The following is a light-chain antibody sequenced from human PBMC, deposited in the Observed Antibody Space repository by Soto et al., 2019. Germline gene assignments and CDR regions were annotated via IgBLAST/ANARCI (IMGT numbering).Light chain of an antibody. CDR2: AAS. CDR1: QGISSY. Sequence: AIRMTQSPSSLSASTGDRVTITCRASQGISSYLAWYQQKPGKASKLLIYAASTLQSGVPSRFSGIGSGRDFTLTISCLQSEDFATYYSQQYYSYPPGTSGQGTKVDIK. CDR3: QQYYSYPPGT. V-gene: IGKV1-8*01. J-gene: IGKJ1*01.